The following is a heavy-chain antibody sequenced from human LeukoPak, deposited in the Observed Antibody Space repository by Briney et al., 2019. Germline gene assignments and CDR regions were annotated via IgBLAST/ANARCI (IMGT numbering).Heavy chain of an antibody. J-gene: IGHJ4*02. Sequence: GGSLRLSCAASGFTFSSYGMHWVRQAPGKGLEWVAVIPYDGSNKYYADSVKGRFTISRDNSKNTLYLQMNSLRAEDTAVYYCAKESSGYYLYPVDYWGQGTLVTVSS. D-gene: IGHD3-22*01. CDR2: IPYDGSNK. CDR1: GFTFSSYG. V-gene: IGHV3-30*18. CDR3: AKESSGYYLYPVDY.